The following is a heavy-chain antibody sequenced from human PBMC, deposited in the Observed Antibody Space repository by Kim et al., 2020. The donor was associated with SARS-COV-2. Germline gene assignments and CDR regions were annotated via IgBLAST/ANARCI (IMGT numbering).Heavy chain of an antibody. J-gene: IGHJ4*02. CDR1: GGTFSSYA. D-gene: IGHD3-16*02. CDR3: AREAPTYDYVWGSYRAWFGY. V-gene: IGHV1-69*13. CDR2: IIPIFGTA. Sequence: SVKVSCKASGGTFSSYAISWVRQAPGQGLEWMGGIIPIFGTANYAQKFQGRVTITADESTSTAYMELSSLRSEDTAVYYCAREAPTYDYVWGSYRAWFGYWGQGPLVTVSS.